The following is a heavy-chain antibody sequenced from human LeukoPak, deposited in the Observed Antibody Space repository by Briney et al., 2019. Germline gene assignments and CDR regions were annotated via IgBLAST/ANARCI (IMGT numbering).Heavy chain of an antibody. CDR2: IYTSGST. CDR1: GGSISSYY. V-gene: IGHV4-4*09. CDR3: ARTRYCSSTSCLFDY. Sequence: SETLSLTCTVSGGSISSYYWSWIRQPPGKGLEWIGYIYTSGSTNYNPSLKSRVTISVDTSKNQSSLKLSSVTAADTAVYYCARTRYCSSTSCLFDYWGQGTLVTVSS. D-gene: IGHD2-2*01. J-gene: IGHJ4*02.